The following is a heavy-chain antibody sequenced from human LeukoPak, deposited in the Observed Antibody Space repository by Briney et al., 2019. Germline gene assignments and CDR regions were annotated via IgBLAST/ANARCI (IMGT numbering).Heavy chain of an antibody. CDR3: ARDLGATINAFDI. CDR1: GGSISGSNW. D-gene: IGHD1-26*01. V-gene: IGHV4-4*02. CDR2: IYHSGST. J-gene: IGHJ3*02. Sequence: RPSETLSLTCAVSGGSISGSNWWSWVRQPPGKGLEWIGEIYHSGSTNYNPSPKSRVTMSVDKSKNQFSLKLSSVTAADTAVYYCARDLGATINAFDIWGQGTMVTVSS.